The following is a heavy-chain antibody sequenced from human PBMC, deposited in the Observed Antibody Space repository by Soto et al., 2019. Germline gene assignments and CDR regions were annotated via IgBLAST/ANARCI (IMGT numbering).Heavy chain of an antibody. D-gene: IGHD5-12*01. Sequence: PGGSLRLSCASSGFTFSSFGLHWVRQAPGKGLEWVAVISYDGIDESYADSVKGRFTISRDNSKNTVYLQMNSLRAEDTAVYYCAKDRREMATFCPDPWGQGPRVTVP. V-gene: IGHV3-30*18. CDR1: GFTFSSFG. CDR2: ISYDGIDE. CDR3: AKDRREMATFCPDP. J-gene: IGHJ5*02.